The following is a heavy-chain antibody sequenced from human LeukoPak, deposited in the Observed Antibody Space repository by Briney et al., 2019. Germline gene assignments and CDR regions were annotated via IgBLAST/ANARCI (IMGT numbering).Heavy chain of an antibody. V-gene: IGHV4-4*02. J-gene: IGHJ3*02. Sequence: SGTLSLTCAVSGGSISSSNWWSWVRQPPGKGLEWIGEIYHSGSTNYNPSLKSRVTISVDKSKNQFSLKLSSVTAADTAVYYCGRLGATTSMGLMAFDIWGQGKMVTSLQ. CDR3: GRLGATTSMGLMAFDI. D-gene: IGHD1-26*01. CDR1: GGSISSSNW. CDR2: IYHSGST.